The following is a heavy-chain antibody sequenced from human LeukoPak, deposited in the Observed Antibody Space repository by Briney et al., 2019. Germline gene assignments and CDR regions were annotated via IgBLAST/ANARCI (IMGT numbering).Heavy chain of an antibody. D-gene: IGHD5-12*01. CDR3: AKDFGGLRYFDY. J-gene: IGHJ4*02. Sequence: GGSLRLSCAASGFTVSSNYMSWVRQAPGVGLEWVSVIYSGGSTYYADSVKGRFTISRDNSKNTLYLQMNSLRAEDTAVYYCAKDFGGLRYFDYWGQGTLVTVSS. V-gene: IGHV3-66*02. CDR1: GFTVSSNY. CDR2: IYSGGST.